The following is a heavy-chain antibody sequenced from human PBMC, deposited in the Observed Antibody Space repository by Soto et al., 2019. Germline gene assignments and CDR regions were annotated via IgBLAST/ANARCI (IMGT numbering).Heavy chain of an antibody. J-gene: IGHJ5*02. D-gene: IGHD6-19*01. Sequence: SETLSLTCSVSGGSISSSSYYWGWIRQPPGKGLEWIGSIYYSGSTYYNPSLKSRVTISVDTSKNQFSLKLSSVTAADTAVYYCARRPVVAVSGNWFDPWGQGTLVTVSS. V-gene: IGHV4-39*01. CDR3: ARRPVVAVSGNWFDP. CDR2: IYYSGST. CDR1: GGSISSSSYY.